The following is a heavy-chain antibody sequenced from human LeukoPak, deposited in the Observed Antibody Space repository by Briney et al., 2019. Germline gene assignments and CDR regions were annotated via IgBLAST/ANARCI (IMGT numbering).Heavy chain of an antibody. CDR1: GYSINNGYY. J-gene: IGHJ3*02. CDR3: ARGGGPLNAFDI. V-gene: IGHV4-38-2*02. Sequence: SETLSLTCTVSGYSINNGYYWGWIRQPPGKGLEWIGSIYHSGSTYYNPSLKSRVTISVDTSKNQFSLKLSSVTAADTAVYYCARGGGPLNAFDIWGQGTMVTVSS. CDR2: IYHSGST. D-gene: IGHD3-16*01.